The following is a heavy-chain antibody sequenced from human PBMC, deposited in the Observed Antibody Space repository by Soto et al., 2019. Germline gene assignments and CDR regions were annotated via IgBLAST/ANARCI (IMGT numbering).Heavy chain of an antibody. CDR3: ARVETAMGGGIYYYYGMDV. V-gene: IGHV1-69*06. D-gene: IGHD5-18*01. CDR2: IIPIFDTA. CDR1: GGTFRNYV. Sequence: QVQLVQSGAEVKKPGSSVKVSCKASGGTFRNYVISWVRQAPGQGLEWMGTIIPIFDTAEYAQNFQDRVTVTADKSTSTAYMELSSLTSDDTAVYYCARVETAMGGGIYYYYGMDVWGQGTTVTVSS. J-gene: IGHJ6*02.